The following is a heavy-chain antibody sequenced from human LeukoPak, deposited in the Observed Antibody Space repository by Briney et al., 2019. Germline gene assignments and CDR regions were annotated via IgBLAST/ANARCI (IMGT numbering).Heavy chain of an antibody. CDR1: GFTFSSYG. J-gene: IGHJ4*02. V-gene: IGHV3-30*18. CDR3: AKGGRDVDY. D-gene: IGHD3-16*01. CDR2: ISYDGSNK. Sequence: GRSLRLSCAASGFTFSSYGMHWVRQAPGKGLEWVAVISYDGSNKYYADSVKGRFTTSRDNSKNTLYLQMNSLRAEDTAVYYCAKGGRDVDYWGQGTLVTVSS.